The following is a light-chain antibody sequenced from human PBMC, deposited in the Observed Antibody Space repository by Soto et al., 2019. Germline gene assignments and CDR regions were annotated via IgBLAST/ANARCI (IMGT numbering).Light chain of an antibody. CDR3: SSYTSSSTYV. Sequence: QSALTQPASVSGSLGQSITISCTGTSSDVGGFNYVSWHQQHPGKAPKLMIYEVSNRPSGVSNRFSGSKSGNTASLTISGLQAEDEADYYCSSYTSSSTYVFGSGTMVTVL. J-gene: IGLJ1*01. CDR1: SSDVGGFNY. CDR2: EVS. V-gene: IGLV2-14*01.